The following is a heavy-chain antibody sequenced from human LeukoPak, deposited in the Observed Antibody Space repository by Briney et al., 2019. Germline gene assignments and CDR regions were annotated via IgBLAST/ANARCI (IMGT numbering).Heavy chain of an antibody. CDR3: AKDVVAAAEGFFDY. CDR1: GFAFRTYA. J-gene: IGHJ4*02. CDR2: ISGSGAST. V-gene: IGHV3-23*01. Sequence: PGGSLRLSCAASGFAFRTYATSWVRQAPGRGLEWVSAISGSGASTYYADSVKGRFTISRDNSKNSLYLQMNSVRAEDTALYYCAKDVVAAAEGFFDYWGQGTLVTVSS. D-gene: IGHD6-13*01.